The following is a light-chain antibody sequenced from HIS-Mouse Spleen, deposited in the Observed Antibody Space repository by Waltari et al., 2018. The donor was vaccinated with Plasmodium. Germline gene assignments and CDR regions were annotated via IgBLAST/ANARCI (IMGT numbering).Light chain of an antibody. V-gene: IGKV4-1*01. CDR1: PSVLYSSNNKNY. J-gene: IGKJ4*01. Sequence: DIVMTQSPDSLAVSLGERATINCKSRPSVLYSSNNKNYLAWYQQKPGQPPKLLIYWASTRESGVPDRVSGSGSGTDFTLTISSLQAEDVAVYYCQQYYSTPLTFGGGTKVEIK. CDR3: QQYYSTPLT. CDR2: WAS.